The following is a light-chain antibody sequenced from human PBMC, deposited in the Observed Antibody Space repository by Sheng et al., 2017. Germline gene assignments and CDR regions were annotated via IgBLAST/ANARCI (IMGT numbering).Light chain of an antibody. CDR1: QSIDSW. J-gene: IGKJ2*03. CDR3: QQYNSSPHS. CDR2: KAS. Sequence: DIQMTQSPSTLSASVGDRVTITCRASQSIDSWLAWYQQKPGKAPKLLIYKASSLKSGVPSRFSGSGSETEFTLTISSLQPGDFATYYCQQYNSSPHSFGQGTKLEIK. V-gene: IGKV1-5*03.